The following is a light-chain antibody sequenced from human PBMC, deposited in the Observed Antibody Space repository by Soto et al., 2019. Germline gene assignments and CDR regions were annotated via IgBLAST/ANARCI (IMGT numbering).Light chain of an antibody. CDR2: DTS. V-gene: IGKV3-11*01. CDR1: QSISRY. J-gene: IGKJ3*01. CDR3: QQRSNLPLFT. Sequence: EIVLTQSPATLSLSPGEGATLSCRASQSISRYLAWYQQKPGQAPRLLLYDTSKRAIGIPARFSGSGSGTDFTLTISSLEPEDFGVYYCQQRSNLPLFTFGPGTKVDIK.